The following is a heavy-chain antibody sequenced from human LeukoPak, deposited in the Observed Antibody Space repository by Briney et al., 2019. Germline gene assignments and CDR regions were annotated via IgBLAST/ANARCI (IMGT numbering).Heavy chain of an antibody. J-gene: IGHJ3*02. V-gene: IGHV1-46*01. D-gene: IGHD4-17*01. Sequence: ASVKVSCKASGYTFTSYYMHWVRQAPGQGLEWMGIINPSGGSTSYAQKFQGRVTMTRDTSTSTVYMELSSLRSEDTAVYYCARALGGYGDSYWAFDIWGQGTMVTVSS. CDR2: INPSGGST. CDR1: GYTFTSYY. CDR3: ARALGGYGDSYWAFDI.